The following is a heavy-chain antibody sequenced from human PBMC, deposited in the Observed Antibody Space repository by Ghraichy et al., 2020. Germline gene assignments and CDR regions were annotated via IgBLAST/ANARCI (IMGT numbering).Heavy chain of an antibody. D-gene: IGHD3-3*01. J-gene: IGHJ4*02. CDR1: GYTFTSYA. Sequence: ASVKVSCKASGYTFTSYAMHWVRQAPGQRLEWMGWINAGNGNTKYSQKFQGRVTITRDTSASTAYMELSSLRSEDTAVYYCVRGGAYDFWSGGIFDYWGQGTLVTVSS. V-gene: IGHV1-3*01. CDR3: VRGGAYDFWSGGIFDY. CDR2: INAGNGNT.